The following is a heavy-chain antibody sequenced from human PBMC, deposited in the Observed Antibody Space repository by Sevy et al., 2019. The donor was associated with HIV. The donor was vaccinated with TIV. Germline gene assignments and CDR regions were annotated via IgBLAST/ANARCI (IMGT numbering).Heavy chain of an antibody. D-gene: IGHD6-13*01. Sequence: GGSLRLSCAASGFTFSDHYMEWVRHAPGKGLEWVGRTRNKADGYTTEYAASVKGRFTISRDDSENSLYLQMNSLKTEDTAVYYCSTQAGIAAAGRVFDYWGQGALVTVSS. CDR3: STQAGIAAAGRVFDY. J-gene: IGHJ4*02. V-gene: IGHV3-72*01. CDR1: GFTFSDHY. CDR2: TRNKADGYTT.